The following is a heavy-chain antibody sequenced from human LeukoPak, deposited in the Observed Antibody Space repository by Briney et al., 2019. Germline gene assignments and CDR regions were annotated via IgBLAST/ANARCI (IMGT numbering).Heavy chain of an antibody. Sequence: GSSVTVSCKASGGTFSSYAISWVRQAPGQGLEWMGRIIPILGIANYAQKFQGRVTITADKSTSTAHMELSSLRSEDTAVYYCARGVYYYDSSGYTGGWFDPWGQGTLVTVSS. CDR3: ARGVYYYDSSGYTGGWFDP. D-gene: IGHD3-22*01. CDR1: GGTFSSYA. CDR2: IIPILGIA. V-gene: IGHV1-69*04. J-gene: IGHJ5*02.